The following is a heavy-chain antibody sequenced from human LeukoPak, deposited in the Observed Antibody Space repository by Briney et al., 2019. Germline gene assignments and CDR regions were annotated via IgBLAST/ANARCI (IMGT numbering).Heavy chain of an antibody. V-gene: IGHV4-61*02. D-gene: IGHD3-10*01. CDR3: ARLGRITMVRGVRDWFDP. CDR2: ISSSGST. CDR1: GDSISSGDYY. Sequence: SETLSLTCTVSGDSISSGDYYWSWIRQPAGKGLEWIGRISSSGSTNYNPSLKSRVTISVDTSKNQFSLKLSSVTAADTAVYYCARLGRITMVRGVRDWFDPWGQGTLVTVSS. J-gene: IGHJ5*02.